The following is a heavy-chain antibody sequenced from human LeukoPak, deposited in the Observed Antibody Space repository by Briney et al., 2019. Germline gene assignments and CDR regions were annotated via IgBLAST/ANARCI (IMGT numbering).Heavy chain of an antibody. V-gene: IGHV3-30*02. CDR3: AKEPEHCSSTSCPDYYYYMDV. CDR2: IRYDGSNK. J-gene: IGHJ6*03. D-gene: IGHD2-2*01. CDR1: GFTFSSYG. Sequence: PGGSLRLSCAASGFTFSSYGMHWVRQAPGKGLEWVAFIRYDGSNKYYADSVKGRFTISRDNSKNTLYLQMNSLRAEDTAVYYSAKEPEHCSSTSCPDYYYYMDVWGKGTTVTVSS.